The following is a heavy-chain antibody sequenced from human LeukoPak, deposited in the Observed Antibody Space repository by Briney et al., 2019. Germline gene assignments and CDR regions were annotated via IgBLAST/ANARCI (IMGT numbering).Heavy chain of an antibody. Sequence: SETLSLTCTVSGGSMSSGGYYWSWIRQHPGKGLEWIGYIYYSGSTYYNPSLKSRVTISVDTSKNQFSLKLSSVTAADTAVYYCAREIAPSRTVFSHYYYYYGMDVWGQGTTVTVSS. CDR1: GGSMSSGGYY. V-gene: IGHV4-31*03. D-gene: IGHD4-11*01. J-gene: IGHJ6*02. CDR3: AREIAPSRTVFSHYYYYYGMDV. CDR2: IYYSGST.